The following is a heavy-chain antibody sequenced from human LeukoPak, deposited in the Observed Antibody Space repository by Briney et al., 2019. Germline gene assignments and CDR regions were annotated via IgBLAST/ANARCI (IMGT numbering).Heavy chain of an antibody. CDR2: INPNSGGT. CDR1: GYTFTGYY. V-gene: IGHV1-2*02. CDR3: AREDRYYYYGMDV. Sequence: GASVKVSCKASGYTFTGYYIHWVRQAPGQGLEWMGWINPNSGGTNYAQKFQGRVTVTRDTSISTAYMELSRLRSDDTAVYYCAREDRYYYYGMDVWGQGTTVTVSS. J-gene: IGHJ6*02.